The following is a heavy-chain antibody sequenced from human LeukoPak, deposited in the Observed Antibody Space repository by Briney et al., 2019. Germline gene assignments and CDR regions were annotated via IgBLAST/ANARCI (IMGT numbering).Heavy chain of an antibody. CDR3: ARDPGSSWYPNWYFDL. CDR1: GFTFSRYG. V-gene: IGHV3-30*12. D-gene: IGHD6-13*01. J-gene: IGHJ2*01. CDR2: ISYDGSNK. Sequence: PGGSLRLSCAASGFTFSRYGMHWVRQAPGKGLEWVAFISYDGSNKYYADSVKGRFTISRDNAKNSLYLQMNSLRAEDTAVYYCARDPGSSWYPNWYFDLWGRGTLVTVSS.